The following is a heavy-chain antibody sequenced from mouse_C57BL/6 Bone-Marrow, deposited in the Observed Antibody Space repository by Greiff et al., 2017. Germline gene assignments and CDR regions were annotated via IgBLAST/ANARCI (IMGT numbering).Heavy chain of an antibody. CDR2: IYPGDGDT. V-gene: IGHV1-80*01. J-gene: IGHJ1*03. D-gene: IGHD2-12*01. Sequence: VQLQQSGAELVKPGASVKISCKASGYAFSSYWMNWVKQRPGKGLEWIGQIYPGDGDTNYNGKFKGKATLTADKSSSTAYMQLSSLTSEDSAVYFCARSRDSNDLWYFDVWGTGTTVTVAS. CDR1: GYAFSSYW. CDR3: ARSRDSNDLWYFDV.